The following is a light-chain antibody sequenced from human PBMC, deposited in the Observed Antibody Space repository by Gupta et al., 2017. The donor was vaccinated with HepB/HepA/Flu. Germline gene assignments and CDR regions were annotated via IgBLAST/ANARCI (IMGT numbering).Light chain of an antibody. CDR1: QSVSSN. CDR3: QQYSNWPPLT. CDR2: GAS. J-gene: IGKJ4*01. V-gene: IGKV3-15*01. Sequence: EFLMTQSPGTLSVSPGERATLSCRASQSVSSNLAWYQQKPGQAPRLVIYGASTRATGIPARFSGSGSGTEFTLTISSLLSEDFAVYYCQQYSNWPPLTFGGGTKVEIK.